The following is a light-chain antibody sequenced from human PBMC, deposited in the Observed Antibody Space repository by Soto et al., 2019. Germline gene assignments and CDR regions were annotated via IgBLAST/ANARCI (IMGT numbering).Light chain of an antibody. J-gene: IGLJ6*01. Sequence: QSVLTQPPSASGTPGQRIIISCSGSTSNIESHPVNWFQQVPGPAPKLLIKTNNQRPSGVPDRFSGSKSGASASLAISGLQYEDEATYNCATWDDSRSGVFGCRTKVTVL. V-gene: IGLV1-44*01. CDR1: TSNIESHP. CDR2: TNN. CDR3: ATWDDSRSGV.